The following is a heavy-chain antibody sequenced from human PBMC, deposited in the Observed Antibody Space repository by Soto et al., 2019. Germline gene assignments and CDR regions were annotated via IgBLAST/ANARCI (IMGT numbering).Heavy chain of an antibody. D-gene: IGHD3-22*01. CDR3: ARDHHYSYYYDSDWYFDL. CDR2: IYSGGST. Sequence: EVQLVESGGGLIQPGGSLRLSCAASGFTVSSNYMSWVRQAPGKGLEWVSVIYSGGSTYYADSVKGRFTISRDNSKNTLYLQMNSLGAEDTAVYYCARDHHYSYYYDSDWYFDLWGRGTLVTVSS. J-gene: IGHJ2*01. V-gene: IGHV3-53*01. CDR1: GFTVSSNY.